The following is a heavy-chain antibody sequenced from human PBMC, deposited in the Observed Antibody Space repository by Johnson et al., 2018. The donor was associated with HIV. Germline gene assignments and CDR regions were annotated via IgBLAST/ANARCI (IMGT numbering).Heavy chain of an antibody. Sequence: VQLVESGGGLVQPGASLRLSCEAPGLAFGTYDMHWVRQAAGKGLEGVSTISGRAGSTDYADSVKGRLPIPRDNSKKTLYLKMKRLRAEDTAVYFCAKTHTSGGAFDIWGQGTMVTVSS. V-gene: IGHV3-23*04. CDR2: ISGRAGST. CDR3: AKTHTSGGAFDI. J-gene: IGHJ3*02. CDR1: GLAFGTYD.